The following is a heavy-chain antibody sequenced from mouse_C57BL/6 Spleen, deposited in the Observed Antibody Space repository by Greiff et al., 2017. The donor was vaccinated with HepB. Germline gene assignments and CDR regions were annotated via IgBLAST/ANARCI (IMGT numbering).Heavy chain of an antibody. J-gene: IGHJ2*01. Sequence: QVQLQQPGAELVRPGSSVKLSCKASGYTFTSYWMDWVKQRPGQGLEWIGNIYPSDSETHYNQKFKDKATLTVDKSSSTAYMQLSSLTSKDSAVYYCARWTYDYDVGYWGQGTTLTVSS. CDR3: ARWTYDYDVGY. CDR1: GYTFTSYW. CDR2: IYPSDSET. D-gene: IGHD2-4*01. V-gene: IGHV1-61*01.